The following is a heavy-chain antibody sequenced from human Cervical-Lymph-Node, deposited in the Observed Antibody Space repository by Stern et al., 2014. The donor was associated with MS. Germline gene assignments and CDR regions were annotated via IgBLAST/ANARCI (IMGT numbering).Heavy chain of an antibody. V-gene: IGHV2-5*02. D-gene: IGHD3-10*01. CDR1: GFSLSTPGVA. J-gene: IGHJ3*02. Sequence: QITLKESGPTLVKPTQALTLTCSFTGFSLSTPGVAVGWVRQPPGKALECLAVIYWDGDKSNSPSLQSRLSISKDTSKNRVVFTMTNLDPSDSATYYCVRTFMGHGDTSYPGSTTSVHGAFDIWGQGTTVTVSS. CDR2: IYWDGDK. CDR3: VRTFMGHGDTSYPGSTTSVHGAFDI.